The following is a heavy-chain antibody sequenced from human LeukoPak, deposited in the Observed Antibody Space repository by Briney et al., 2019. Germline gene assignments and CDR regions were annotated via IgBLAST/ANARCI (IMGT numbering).Heavy chain of an antibody. V-gene: IGHV6-1*01. CDR1: GDSVSSNIAA. Sequence: SQTLSLTCALSGDSVSSNIAAWNWIRQSPSRGLEWLGSTYYRSKWYNDYAASVISRITIKSDTSKNQFSLQLNSVTPEDTAVYYCARGRSYSFDYWGQGTLVTVSS. CDR2: TYYRSKWYN. J-gene: IGHJ4*02. D-gene: IGHD1-26*01. CDR3: ARGRSYSFDY.